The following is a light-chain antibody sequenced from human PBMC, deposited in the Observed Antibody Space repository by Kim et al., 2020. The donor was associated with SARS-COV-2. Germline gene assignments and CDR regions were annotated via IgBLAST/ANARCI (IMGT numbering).Light chain of an antibody. CDR3: SSYTRSNTVV. J-gene: IGLJ2*01. Sequence: GQSITMSCLGTCSNLSGYTDVCWHQQHPGKAPKLVIYDVTSRPSGISNRFSGSKSDKTASLTISGLQAEDEADYYCSSYTRSNTVVFGGGTQLTVL. CDR1: CSNLSGYTD. CDR2: DVT. V-gene: IGLV2-14*03.